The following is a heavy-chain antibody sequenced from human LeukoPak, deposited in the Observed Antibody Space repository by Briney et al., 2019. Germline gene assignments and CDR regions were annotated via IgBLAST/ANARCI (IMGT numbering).Heavy chain of an antibody. CDR3: ARSAGEGIDY. D-gene: IGHD3-10*01. J-gene: IGHJ4*02. Sequence: GGSLRLSCAASGFTFSSYSMNWVRQAPGKGLERVSYISSSSSTIYYADSVKGRFTISRDNAKNSLYLQMNSLRAEDTAVYYCARSAGEGIDYWGQGTLVTVSS. CDR1: GFTFSSYS. V-gene: IGHV3-48*04. CDR2: ISSSSSTI.